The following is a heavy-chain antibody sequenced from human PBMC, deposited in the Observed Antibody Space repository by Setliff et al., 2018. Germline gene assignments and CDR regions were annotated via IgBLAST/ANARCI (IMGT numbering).Heavy chain of an antibody. CDR3: AGHVVTMVRAHFDY. V-gene: IGHV4-38-2*01. CDR2: IYHSGST. J-gene: IGHJ4*02. CDR1: GYSISSGYY. D-gene: IGHD3-10*01. Sequence: SETLSLTCAVSGYSISSGYYWGWIRQPPGKGLEWIGSIYHSGSTYYNPSLKSRVTISVDTSKNQFSLKLNSVTAADTAVYYCAGHVVTMVRAHFDYWGQGTLVTVSS.